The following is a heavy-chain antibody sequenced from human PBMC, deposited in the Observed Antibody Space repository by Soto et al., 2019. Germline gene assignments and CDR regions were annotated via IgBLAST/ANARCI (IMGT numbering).Heavy chain of an antibody. V-gene: IGHV3-15*07. D-gene: IGHD1-1*01. CDR3: TTYLTTGTTGSEDAFDI. CDR2: IKSKTDGGTA. Sequence: SVSNAWMNWVRPAPGKGLEWVGRIKSKTDGGTADHAAPVKGRFTISRDDSKNTLYLQMNSLKTEDTAVYYCTTYLTTGTTGSEDAFDIWGQGTMVTVSS. J-gene: IGHJ3*02. CDR1: SVSNAW.